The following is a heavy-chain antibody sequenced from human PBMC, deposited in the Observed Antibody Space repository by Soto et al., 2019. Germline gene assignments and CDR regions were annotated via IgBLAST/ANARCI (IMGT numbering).Heavy chain of an antibody. CDR3: AKKSDGDYYYYYMDV. Sequence: GGSLRLSCAASGFTVSSNYMSWVRQAPGKGLEWVSVISGSGGSTYYADSVKGRFTISRDNSKNTLYLQMNSLRAEDTAVYYCAKKSDGDYYYYYMDVWGKGTTVTVSS. D-gene: IGHD4-17*01. J-gene: IGHJ6*03. CDR2: ISGSGGST. CDR1: GFTVSSNY. V-gene: IGHV3-23*01.